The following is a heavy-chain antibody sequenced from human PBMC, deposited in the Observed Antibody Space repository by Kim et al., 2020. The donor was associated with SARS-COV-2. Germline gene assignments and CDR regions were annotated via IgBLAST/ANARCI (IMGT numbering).Heavy chain of an antibody. V-gene: IGHV3-30*03. Sequence: GGSLRLSCAASGFTFSSYGMHWVRQAPGKGLEWVAVISYDGSNKYYADSVKGRFTISRDNSKNTLYLQMNSLRAEDTAVYYCAIPPSITPNYGMDVWGQGTTVTVSS. CDR2: ISYDGSNK. D-gene: IGHD2-2*02. CDR3: AIPPSITPNYGMDV. CDR1: GFTFSSYG. J-gene: IGHJ6*02.